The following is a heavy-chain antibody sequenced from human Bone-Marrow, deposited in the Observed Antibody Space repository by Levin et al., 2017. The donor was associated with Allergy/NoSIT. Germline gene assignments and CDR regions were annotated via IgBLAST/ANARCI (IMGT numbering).Heavy chain of an antibody. D-gene: IGHD6-19*01. CDR1: GFTFSDYY. CDR3: ARGKRIAVAGTWGNWFDP. V-gene: IGHV3-11*01. Sequence: GGSLRLSCAASGFTFSDYYMSWIRQAPGKGLEWVSYISSSGSTIYYADSVKGRFTISRDNAKNSLYLQMNSLRAEDTAVYYCARGKRIAVAGTWGNWFDPWGQGTLVTVSS. CDR2: ISSSGSTI. J-gene: IGHJ5*02.